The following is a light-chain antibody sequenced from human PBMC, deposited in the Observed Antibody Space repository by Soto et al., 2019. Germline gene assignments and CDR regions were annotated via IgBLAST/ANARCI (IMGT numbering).Light chain of an antibody. V-gene: IGLV2-14*03. CDR1: SSDIGSYNH. CDR3: ISYTDRQSYL. J-gene: IGLJ1*01. CDR2: AVS. Sequence: QSVLTQPASVSGSPGQSITISCSGTSSDIGSYNHVAWYQQFPGKSPKLMIYAVSDRPSGVSDRFSGSKSGITASLTISGLQTEDEADYYCISYTDRQSYLFGTG.